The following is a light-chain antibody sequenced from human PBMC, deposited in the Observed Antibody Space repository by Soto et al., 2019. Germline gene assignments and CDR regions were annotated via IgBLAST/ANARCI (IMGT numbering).Light chain of an antibody. CDR1: QGVEYRSNNKNY. CDR3: QQYFRPWT. V-gene: IGKV4-1*01. Sequence: IDMTESLDFRGVCLGERASINCKSSQGVEYRSNNKNYLAWYQQKPGQPPKLLIYWASTRESGVPDRFSGSGSGTDFTLTISSLQAEDVAVYYCQQYFRPWTFGQGTKVEIK. J-gene: IGKJ1*01. CDR2: WAS.